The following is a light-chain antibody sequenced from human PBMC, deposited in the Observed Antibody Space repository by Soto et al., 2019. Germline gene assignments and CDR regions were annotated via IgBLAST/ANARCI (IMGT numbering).Light chain of an antibody. CDR1: QTISSW. J-gene: IGKJ1*01. Sequence: DIPMTQSPSTLSGSVGHRVTITCRASQTISSWLAWYQPKPGKAPKLLIYKASTLKSGVPSRFGGSGAGTECTRTISSLQPDDVATDYCQHYNSCSEAFGQGTKVDIK. CDR2: KAS. V-gene: IGKV1-5*03. CDR3: QHYNSCSEA.